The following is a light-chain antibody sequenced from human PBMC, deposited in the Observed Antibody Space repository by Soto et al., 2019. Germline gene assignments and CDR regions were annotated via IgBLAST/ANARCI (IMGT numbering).Light chain of an antibody. J-gene: IGKJ1*01. CDR3: QQYNNWPRT. Sequence: EMVMTQSPATLSVYQGERATLSCRASQSVSSNLAWYQQKPGQAPRLLIYGASTRATGIPARFSGSGSGTEFTLTISSLQSEDFAVYYCQQYNNWPRTFGQGTKVDIK. CDR2: GAS. CDR1: QSVSSN. V-gene: IGKV3-15*01.